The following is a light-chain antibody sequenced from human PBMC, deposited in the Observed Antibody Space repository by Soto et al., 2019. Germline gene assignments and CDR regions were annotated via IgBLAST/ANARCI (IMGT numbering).Light chain of an antibody. CDR2: EVS. CDR3: SSYTSSSTLWV. V-gene: IGLV2-14*01. CDR1: SSDVGGYNY. J-gene: IGLJ3*02. Sequence: QSALTQPASVSGSPGQSITISCTGTSSDVGGYNYVSWYQQHPGKAPKLMIYEVSNRPSGVSNRFSGSKSGNTASLTISGLQVEDEADYYCSSYTSSSTLWVFGGGTKLTVL.